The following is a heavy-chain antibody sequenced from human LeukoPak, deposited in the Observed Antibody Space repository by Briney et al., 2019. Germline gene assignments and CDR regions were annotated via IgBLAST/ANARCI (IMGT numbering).Heavy chain of an antibody. Sequence: GASVKVSCKASGYTFTGYYMHWVRQAPGQGLEWMGWINPNSGGTNYAQKFQGRVTMTRDTSISTAYMELSRLRSDDTAVYYCARDPAAAGFPIDYWGQGTLVTVSS. D-gene: IGHD6-13*01. CDR3: ARDPAAAGFPIDY. CDR2: INPNSGGT. V-gene: IGHV1-2*02. J-gene: IGHJ4*02. CDR1: GYTFTGYY.